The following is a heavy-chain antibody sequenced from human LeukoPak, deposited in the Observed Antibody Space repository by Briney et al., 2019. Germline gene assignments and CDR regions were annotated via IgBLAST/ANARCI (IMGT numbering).Heavy chain of an antibody. CDR1: GFSFSSYW. Sequence: GGSLRLSCAASGFSFSSYWMSWVRQAPGKGLEWVANVKQDGSEKYYVDSVKGRFTISRDNAKYSLYLQMNSLRAEDTAVYYCARGNYYAMDVWGQGTTDTVSS. V-gene: IGHV3-7*01. CDR2: VKQDGSEK. J-gene: IGHJ6*02. CDR3: ARGNYYAMDV.